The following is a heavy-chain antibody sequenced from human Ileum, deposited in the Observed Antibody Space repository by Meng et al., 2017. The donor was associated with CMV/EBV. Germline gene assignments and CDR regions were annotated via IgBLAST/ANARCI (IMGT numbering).Heavy chain of an antibody. D-gene: IGHD1-26*01. CDR3: ARDRGSVGAFDI. CDR1: GGTFSSYT. V-gene: IGHV1-69*04. J-gene: IGHJ3*02. Sequence: SVKVSCKASGGTFSSYTISWVRQAPGQGLEWMGRIIPILGIANYAQKFQGGVTITADKSTSTAYMELSSLRSEDTAVYYCARDRGSVGAFDIWGQGTMVTVSS. CDR2: IIPILGIA.